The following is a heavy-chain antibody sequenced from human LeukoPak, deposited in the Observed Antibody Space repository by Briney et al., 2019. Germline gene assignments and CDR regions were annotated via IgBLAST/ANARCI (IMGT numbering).Heavy chain of an antibody. CDR2: IRYDGSNK. V-gene: IGHV3-30*02. CDR3: AKASYYYDSSGTFDY. J-gene: IGHJ4*02. Sequence: QTGGSLRLSCAASGFTFSSYGMHWVRQAPGKGLEWVAFIRYDGSNKYYADSVKGRFTISRDNSKNTLYLQMNSLRAEDTAVYYCAKASYYYDSSGTFDYWGQGTLVTVSS. D-gene: IGHD3-22*01. CDR1: GFTFSSYG.